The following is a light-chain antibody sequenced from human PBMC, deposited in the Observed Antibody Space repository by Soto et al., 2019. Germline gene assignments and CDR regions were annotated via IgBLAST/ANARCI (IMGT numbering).Light chain of an antibody. CDR2: KAS. V-gene: IGKV1-5*03. J-gene: IGKJ1*01. CDR3: QQYNSYSPT. CDR1: QSISSW. Sequence: DIQMTQSPSTLSASVGDIVTITCRASQSISSWLAWYQQKQGKAPKLLIYKASSLESGVPSRFSGSGSGTEFTLTISSLQPDDFATYYCQQYNSYSPTFGQGTKVDIK.